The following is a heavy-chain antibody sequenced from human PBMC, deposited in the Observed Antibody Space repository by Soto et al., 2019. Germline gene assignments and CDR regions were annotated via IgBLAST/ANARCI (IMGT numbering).Heavy chain of an antibody. D-gene: IGHD2-15*01. J-gene: IGHJ5*02. CDR1: GYTFTSFA. CDR3: ARVTPDCSGGSCYYWFDP. CDR2: INAGNGKT. Sequence: GSSVKVSCKTSGYTFTSFAMHWVRQAPGQRLEWMGWINAGNGKTKYSQKFQGRVTITRDTSASTAYMELSSLRSEDTAVYYCARVTPDCSGGSCYYWFDPWGQGTLVTVSS. V-gene: IGHV1-3*01.